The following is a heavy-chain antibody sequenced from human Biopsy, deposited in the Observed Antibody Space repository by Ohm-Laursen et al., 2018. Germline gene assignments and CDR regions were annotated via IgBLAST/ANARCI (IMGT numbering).Heavy chain of an antibody. CDR3: AREAIGVATAFDI. CDR2: IYYSGST. V-gene: IGHV4-59*01. Sequence: TLSLTCTVSGVSISPYYWSWIRQSPGRGLEWIAYIYYSGSTDYNPSLKSRVTISLDTSKNQFSLKLSSVTAADTAIYYCAREAIGVATAFDIWGQGTMVTVSS. J-gene: IGHJ3*02. CDR1: GVSISPYY. D-gene: IGHD5-12*01.